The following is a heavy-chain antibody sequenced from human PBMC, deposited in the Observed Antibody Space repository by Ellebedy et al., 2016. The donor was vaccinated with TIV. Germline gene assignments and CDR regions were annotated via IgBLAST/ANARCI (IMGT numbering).Heavy chain of an antibody. D-gene: IGHD2-21*02. Sequence: SETLSLXXAVSGGSISSSNWWSWVRPPPGKGLEWIGEIYHNGSTNYNPSLKSRVTISVDKSKNQFSLKLSSVTAADTAVYYCARDDVVVVTAIRDYYYYYGMDVWGQGTTVTVSS. CDR3: ARDDVVVVTAIRDYYYYYGMDV. J-gene: IGHJ6*02. CDR2: IYHNGST. V-gene: IGHV4-4*02. CDR1: GGSISSSNW.